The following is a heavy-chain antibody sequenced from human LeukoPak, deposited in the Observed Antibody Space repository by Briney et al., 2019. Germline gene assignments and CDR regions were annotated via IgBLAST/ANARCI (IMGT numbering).Heavy chain of an antibody. J-gene: IGHJ4*02. V-gene: IGHV3-21*01. CDR3: ARALTTLTYEGY. D-gene: IGHD1-1*01. Sequence: GGSLRLSCAASGFTFRSYTMHWIRQAPGKGLEWVSSISGSNSYIFYADSVKGRFTVSRDNAKDSLYLQMNSLRAEDTAVYYCARALTTLTYEGYWGQGTLVTVSS. CDR2: ISGSNSYI. CDR1: GFTFRSYT.